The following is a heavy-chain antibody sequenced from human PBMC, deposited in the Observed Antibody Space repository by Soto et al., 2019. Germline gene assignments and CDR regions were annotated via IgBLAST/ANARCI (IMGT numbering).Heavy chain of an antibody. Sequence: SLRLSCAASGFTFSSYAMHWVRQAPGTGLEWVAVISYEGSNKYYADSVKGRFTISRDNSKNTLYLQMNSLRTEDTAVYYCARVLGGMATVPFDYWGQGALVTVSS. CDR1: GFTFSSYA. J-gene: IGHJ4*02. D-gene: IGHD4-4*01. V-gene: IGHV3-30-3*01. CDR2: ISYEGSNK. CDR3: ARVLGGMATVPFDY.